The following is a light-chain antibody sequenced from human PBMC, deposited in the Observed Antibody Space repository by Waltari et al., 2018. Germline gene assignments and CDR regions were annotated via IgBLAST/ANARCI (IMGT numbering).Light chain of an antibody. CDR2: GAS. CDR3: QQYNNWPPIT. Sequence: EIVMTQSPATLSVSPGERATLSCRASQSVSSSLAWYQQKHGQPPRLLISGASTRATGIPARFSGSGSGTEFTLTISSLQSEDFAVYYCQQYNNWPPITFGQGTRLEIK. V-gene: IGKV3-15*01. CDR1: QSVSSS. J-gene: IGKJ5*01.